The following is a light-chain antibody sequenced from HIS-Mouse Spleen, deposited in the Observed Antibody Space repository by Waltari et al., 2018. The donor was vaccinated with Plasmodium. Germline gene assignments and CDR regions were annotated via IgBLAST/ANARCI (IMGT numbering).Light chain of an antibody. J-gene: IGLJ3*02. Sequence: QSALTQPASVSGSPGPSITISCTGTSSDVGSYNLVSWYQQHPGQAPKLMIYAGRKRRSGVCNRFSGSRSGNTASLTISGLQAEDEADYYCCSYAGSSTNWVFGGGTKLTVL. CDR2: AGR. CDR1: SSDVGSYNL. CDR3: CSYAGSSTNWV. V-gene: IGLV2-23*01.